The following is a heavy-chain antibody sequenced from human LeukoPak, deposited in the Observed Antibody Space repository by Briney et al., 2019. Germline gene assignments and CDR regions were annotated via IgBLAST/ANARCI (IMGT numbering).Heavy chain of an antibody. D-gene: IGHD2-2*01. Sequence: GGSLILSCAASGFRFNNYAMSWVRQAPGKGLEWVTAISDNGGSTYYADSVKGRFTISSDNSKDTLYLQMNSLRGDDTAVYHCAKGPSPGYCSSTSCYYDYWGQGTLVTVSS. V-gene: IGHV3-23*01. J-gene: IGHJ4*02. CDR2: ISDNGGST. CDR3: AKGPSPGYCSSTSCYYDY. CDR1: GFRFNNYA.